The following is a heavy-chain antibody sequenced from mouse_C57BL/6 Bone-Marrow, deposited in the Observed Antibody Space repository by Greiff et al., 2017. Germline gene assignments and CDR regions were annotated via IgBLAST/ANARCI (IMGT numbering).Heavy chain of an antibody. CDR2: IDPNSGGT. D-gene: IGHD1-1*01. CDR1: GYTFTSYW. V-gene: IGHV1-72*01. CDR3: ARRAEVVGGYFDD. Sequence: VQLQQPGAELVKPGASVKLSCKASGYTFTSYWMHWVKQRPGRGLEWIGRIDPNSGGTKYNEKFKSKATLTVDKPSSTAYMQLSSLTSEDSAVYYCARRAEVVGGYFDDWGQGTTLTVSS. J-gene: IGHJ2*01.